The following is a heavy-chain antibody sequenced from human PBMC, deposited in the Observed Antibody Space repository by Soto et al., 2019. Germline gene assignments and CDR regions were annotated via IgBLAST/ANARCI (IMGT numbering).Heavy chain of an antibody. CDR1: GGILNNYA. Sequence: QVQLVQSGAEVKKPGSSLKVSCTASGGILNNYAISWLRQAPGQGLEWMGGVITAFGPAIYAQKSQGRVSRTADESTQTAHMDLSSLRSEDTAVYYCAAGGSWASLDNWGQGTLVTVSS. V-gene: IGHV1-69*01. CDR2: VITAFGPA. CDR3: AAGGSWASLDN. J-gene: IGHJ4*02. D-gene: IGHD6-13*01.